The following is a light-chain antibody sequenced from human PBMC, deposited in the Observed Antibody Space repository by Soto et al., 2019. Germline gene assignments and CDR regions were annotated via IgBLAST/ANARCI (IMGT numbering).Light chain of an antibody. V-gene: IGKV3-11*01. J-gene: IGKJ3*01. CDR2: DAS. Sequence: EIVLTQSPATLSLSPGERATLSCRASQSVSSYLSWYQQKPGQAPRLLIYDASNRATGIPARFSGSGSGTAFNLTISSIEHDDGAVYYCHQRSNWPPFTFGPGTKVDIK. CDR1: QSVSSY. CDR3: HQRSNWPPFT.